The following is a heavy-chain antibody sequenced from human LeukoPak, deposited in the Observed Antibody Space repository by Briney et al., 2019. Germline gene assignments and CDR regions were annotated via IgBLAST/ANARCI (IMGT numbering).Heavy chain of an antibody. J-gene: IGHJ4*02. V-gene: IGHV1-2*02. CDR1: GYTFTGYY. CDR2: INPNNGGT. Sequence: GASVKVSCKTSGYTFTGYYMHWVRQAPGQGLEWMGWINPNNGGTNFAQKFQGRVTMTRDTSISTAYMELSSLRSEDTAVYYCATDTFDYWGQGTLVTVSS. CDR3: ATDTFDY.